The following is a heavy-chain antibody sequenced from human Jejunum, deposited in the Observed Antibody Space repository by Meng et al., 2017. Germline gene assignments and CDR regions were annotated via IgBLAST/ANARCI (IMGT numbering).Heavy chain of an antibody. V-gene: IGHV5-51*01. Sequence: KVSCKGSGYSFTSYWIGWVRQMPGKGLEWMGFIYPCDSDTTYSPSFQGQVTISADKSISTAYLQCSSLKASDTAMYYCARQGYFSGGSGPRGSVYWGQGNPVNRLL. J-gene: IGHJ4*01. D-gene: IGHD2-15*01. CDR2: IYPCDSDT. CDR3: ARQGYFSGGSGPRGSVY. CDR1: GYSFTSYW.